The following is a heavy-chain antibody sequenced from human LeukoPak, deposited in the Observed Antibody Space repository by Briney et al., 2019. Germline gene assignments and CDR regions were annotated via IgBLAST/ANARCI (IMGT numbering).Heavy chain of an antibody. D-gene: IGHD3-22*01. CDR1: GFTFTSSA. J-gene: IGHJ5*02. V-gene: IGHV1-58*02. CDR3: AADPTFSTYYYDSSGYS. Sequence: ASVKVSCKASGFTFTSSAMQWVRQARGQRLEWIGWIVVGSGNTNYAQKFQERVTITRDMSTSTAYMELSSLRSEDTAVYYCAADPTFSTYYYDSSGYSWGQGTLVTVSS. CDR2: IVVGSGNT.